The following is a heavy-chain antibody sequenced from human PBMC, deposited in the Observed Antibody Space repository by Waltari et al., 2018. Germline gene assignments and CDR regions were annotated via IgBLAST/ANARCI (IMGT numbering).Heavy chain of an antibody. V-gene: IGHV3-30*18. CDR3: AKEYGDYTRGY. Sequence: QVQLVESGGGVVQPGRSLRLSCAAPGFTFSSYGMHCVRQAPGKGLEWVAVISYDGSNKYYADSVKGRFTISRDNSKNTLYLQMNSLRAEDTAVYYCAKEYGDYTRGYWGQGTLVTVSS. CDR2: ISYDGSNK. D-gene: IGHD4-17*01. CDR1: GFTFSSYG. J-gene: IGHJ4*02.